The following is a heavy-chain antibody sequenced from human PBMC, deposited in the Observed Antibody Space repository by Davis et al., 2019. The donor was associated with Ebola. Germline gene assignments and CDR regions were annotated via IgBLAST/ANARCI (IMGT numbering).Heavy chain of an antibody. J-gene: IGHJ4*02. Sequence: ASVKVSCKASGYTFTSYGISWVRQATGQGLEWMGWMNPNSGNTYYAQKFQGRVTMTRNTSTNTAYMELRSLRSDDTAVYYCARGITMVQGVTWFDYWGQGTLVTVSS. V-gene: IGHV1-8*02. CDR3: ARGITMVQGVTWFDY. CDR1: GYTFTSYG. D-gene: IGHD3-10*01. CDR2: MNPNSGNT.